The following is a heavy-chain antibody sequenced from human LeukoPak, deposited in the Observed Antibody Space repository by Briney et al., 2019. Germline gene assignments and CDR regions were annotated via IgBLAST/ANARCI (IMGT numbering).Heavy chain of an antibody. D-gene: IGHD5-18*01. J-gene: IGHJ6*02. CDR2: ISYDGSNK. CDR1: GFTFSSYA. V-gene: IGHV3-30-3*01. CDR3: ARDLMVQLWPGDYYYGMDV. Sequence: SGGSLRLSCAASGFTFSSYAMHWVRQAPGKGLEWVAVISYDGSNKYYADSVKGRFTISRDNSKNTLYLQMNSLRAEDTAVYYCARDLMVQLWPGDYYYGMDVWGQGTTVTVSS.